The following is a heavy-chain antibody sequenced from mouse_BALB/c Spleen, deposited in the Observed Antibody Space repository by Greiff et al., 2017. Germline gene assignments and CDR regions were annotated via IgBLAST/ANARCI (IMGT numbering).Heavy chain of an antibody. Sequence: VQLQQSGAELVRPGTSVKVSCKASGYAFTNYLIEWVKQRPGQGLEWIGVINPGSGGTNYNEKFKGKATLTADKSSSTAYMQLSSLTSDDSAVYFCARSGKISRFAYWGQGTLVTVSA. CDR3: ARSGKISRFAY. V-gene: IGHV1-54*01. CDR1: GYAFTNYL. J-gene: IGHJ3*01. D-gene: IGHD3-1*01. CDR2: INPGSGGT.